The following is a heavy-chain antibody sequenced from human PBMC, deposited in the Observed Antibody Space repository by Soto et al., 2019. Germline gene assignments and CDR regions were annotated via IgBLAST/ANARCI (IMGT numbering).Heavy chain of an antibody. CDR2: ISYGGSNK. V-gene: IGHV3-30*18. CDR3: AKDNCISTSCYRLHNWFDP. Sequence: GGSLRLACAASGFTFSSYGMHWVRQAPGKGLEWVAVISYGGSNKYYADSVKGRFTISRDNSKNTLYLQMNNLRAEDTAVYYCAKDNCISTSCYRLHNWFDPWGQGTLVTVSS. D-gene: IGHD2-2*01. J-gene: IGHJ5*02. CDR1: GFTFSSYG.